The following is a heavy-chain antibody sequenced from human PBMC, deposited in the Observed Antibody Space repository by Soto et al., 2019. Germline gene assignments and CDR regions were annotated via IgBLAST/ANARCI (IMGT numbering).Heavy chain of an antibody. D-gene: IGHD3-3*01. J-gene: IGHJ4*02. V-gene: IGHV2-5*02. CDR1: GFSLTTSGVG. CDR3: AHRVLRTVFGLVTTTAIYFDF. Sequence: QITLNESGPTQVKPRQTLTLTCTFSGFSLTTSGVGVGWIRQSPGKAPEWLALIYWDDDKRYSPSLKSRLTITNDTPKNQVVLTMADLDPADTATYYCAHRVLRTVFGLVTTTAIYFDFWGQGTPVAVSS. CDR2: IYWDDDK.